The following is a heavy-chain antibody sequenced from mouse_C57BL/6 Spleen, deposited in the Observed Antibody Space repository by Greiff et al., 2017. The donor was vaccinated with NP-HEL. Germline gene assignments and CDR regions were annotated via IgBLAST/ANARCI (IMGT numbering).Heavy chain of an antibody. V-gene: IGHV1-80*01. CDR1: GYAFSSYW. D-gene: IGHD1-1*01. J-gene: IGHJ2*01. Sequence: VQLQQSGAELVKPGASVKISCKASGYAFSSYWMNWVKQRPGKGLEWIGQIYPGDGDTNYNGKFKGKATLTADKSSSTAYMQLSSLTSEDSAVYFCARGGTTVVAFDYWGQGTTLTVSS. CDR3: ARGGTTVVAFDY. CDR2: IYPGDGDT.